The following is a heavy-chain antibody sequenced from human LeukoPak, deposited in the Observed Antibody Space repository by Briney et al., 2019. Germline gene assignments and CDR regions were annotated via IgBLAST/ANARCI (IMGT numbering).Heavy chain of an antibody. D-gene: IGHD1-14*01. J-gene: IGHJ4*02. Sequence: GGSLRLSCAASGFTFSSYWMSWVRQAPGKGLEWVANIKQDGSEKYYVDSVKGRFTISRDNAKNSVYLQMNGLRAEDTAVYYCARVSEQFELDYWGQGTLVTVSS. CDR1: GFTFSSYW. V-gene: IGHV3-7*01. CDR2: IKQDGSEK. CDR3: ARVSEQFELDY.